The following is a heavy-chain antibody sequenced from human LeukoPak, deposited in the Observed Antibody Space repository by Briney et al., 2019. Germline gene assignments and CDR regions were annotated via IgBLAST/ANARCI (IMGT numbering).Heavy chain of an antibody. CDR2: INQSGST. Sequence: PSETLSLTCAVYGGSFSGYYWSWIRQPPGKGLEWIGEINQSGSTKYNPSLKSRVTILGDTSKRQFSLTLSSVTAADTAVYYCAIFHRHYFPTGQQFPVNYGGFDIWGQGTMVTVSS. V-gene: IGHV4-34*01. D-gene: IGHD3/OR15-3a*01. J-gene: IGHJ3*02. CDR3: AIFHRHYFPTGQQFPVNYGGFDI. CDR1: GGSFSGYY.